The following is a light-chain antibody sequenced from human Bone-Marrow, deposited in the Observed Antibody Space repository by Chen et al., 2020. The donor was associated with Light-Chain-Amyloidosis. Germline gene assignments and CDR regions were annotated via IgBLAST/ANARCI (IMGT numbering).Light chain of an antibody. CDR1: QSMDSL. CDR2: KTS. Sequence: DIQMSQSPSTLAASVGDRVTITCRASQSMDSLVAWYQQKPGRAPKVLIYKTSNLQNGVPSRFSGSGSGTEFTLTISSLQPDDFATYFCQQSNSYPWTFGQGTQVEIK. V-gene: IGKV1-5*03. J-gene: IGKJ1*01. CDR3: QQSNSYPWT.